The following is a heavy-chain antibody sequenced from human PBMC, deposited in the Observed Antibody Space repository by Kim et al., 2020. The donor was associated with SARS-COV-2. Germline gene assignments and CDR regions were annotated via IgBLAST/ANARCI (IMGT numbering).Heavy chain of an antibody. D-gene: IGHD2-15*01. CDR1: GGTFSSYA. V-gene: IGHV1-69*13. Sequence: SVKVSCKASGGTFSSYAISWVRQAPGQGLEWMGGIIPIFGTANYAQKFQGRVTITADESTSTAYMELSSLRSEDTAVYYCARDVGGYCSGGSCYSCGYWGQGTLVTVSS. CDR3: ARDVGGYCSGGSCYSCGY. CDR2: IIPIFGTA. J-gene: IGHJ4*02.